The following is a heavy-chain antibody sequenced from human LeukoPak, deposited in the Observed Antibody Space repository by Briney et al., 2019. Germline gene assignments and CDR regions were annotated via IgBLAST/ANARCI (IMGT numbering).Heavy chain of an antibody. CDR2: INHSGST. V-gene: IGHV4-34*01. J-gene: IGHJ3*02. CDR3: ARDPGVTYYYDSSGYYLDAFDI. D-gene: IGHD3-22*01. CDR1: GGSFSGYY. Sequence: PSETLSLTCAVYGGSFSGYYWSWIRQPPGKGLEWIGEINHSGSTNYNPSLKSRVTISVDTSKNQFSLKLSSVTAADTAVYYCARDPGVTYYYDSSGYYLDAFDIWGQGTMVTVSS.